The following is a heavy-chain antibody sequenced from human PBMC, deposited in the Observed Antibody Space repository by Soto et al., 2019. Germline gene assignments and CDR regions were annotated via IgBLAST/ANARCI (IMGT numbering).Heavy chain of an antibody. V-gene: IGHV3-74*01. Sequence: EVQLVESGGGLVQPGGSLRLSCVASGFTFNYYWMHWVRQAPGKGLVWVSRIQSDGSSPDYVDSVKGRFTISRDNAKNTLYLQMNNLRAEDTTVYYCARGGDPDYWGQGTLVTVSS. CDR1: GFTFNYYW. D-gene: IGHD2-21*02. CDR2: IQSDGSSP. J-gene: IGHJ4*02. CDR3: ARGGDPDY.